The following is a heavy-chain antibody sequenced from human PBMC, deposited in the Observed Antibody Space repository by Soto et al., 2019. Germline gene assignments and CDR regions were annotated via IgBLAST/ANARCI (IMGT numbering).Heavy chain of an antibody. CDR3: AKDGGGGFIAGIDY. Sequence: EVQLLESGGGLVQPGGSLRLSCAASGFTFSTYAMSWVRQAPGKGLEWVSAIRGSGDTTYYADSVKGRFTISRDNSKNTLYLQMNSPRAEDTAVYYCAKDGGGGFIAGIDYWGQGTLVTVSS. CDR1: GFTFSTYA. V-gene: IGHV3-23*01. CDR2: IRGSGDTT. J-gene: IGHJ4*02. D-gene: IGHD3-16*01.